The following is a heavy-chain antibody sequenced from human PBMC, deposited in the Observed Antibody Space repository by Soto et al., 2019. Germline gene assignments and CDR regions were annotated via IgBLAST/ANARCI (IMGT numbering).Heavy chain of an antibody. CDR2: IYYSGST. V-gene: IGHV4-39*01. Sequence: PSXTLSLTCTVSGGSISSSSYYWGWIRQPPGKGLEWIGSIYYSGSTYYNPSLKSRVTISVDTSKNQFSLKLSSVTAADTAVYYCARLSGSYAAYWGQGTLVTVSS. CDR3: ARLSGSYAAY. J-gene: IGHJ4*02. CDR1: GGSISSSSYY. D-gene: IGHD1-26*01.